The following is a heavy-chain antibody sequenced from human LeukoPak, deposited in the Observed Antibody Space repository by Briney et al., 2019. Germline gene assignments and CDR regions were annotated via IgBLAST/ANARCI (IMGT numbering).Heavy chain of an antibody. D-gene: IGHD3-10*01. J-gene: IGHJ5*02. CDR1: GFLFETFV. Sequence: GGSLRLSCAASGFLFETFVMSWVRQAPGKGLEWVSAITNSGGTTYYADSVKGRFTISRDNSKNTLYLQMNSLRAEDTAVYYCAKFLGVSVWYGISGPWGQGTLVTVSS. CDR3: AKFLGVSVWYGISGP. V-gene: IGHV3-23*01. CDR2: ITNSGGTT.